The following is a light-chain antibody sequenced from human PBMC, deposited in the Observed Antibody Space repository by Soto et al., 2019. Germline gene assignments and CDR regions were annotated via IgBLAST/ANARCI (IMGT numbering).Light chain of an antibody. CDR1: QDISNY. V-gene: IGKV1-33*01. CDR2: DAS. Sequence: DIQMTQSPSSLSASVGDRVTITCQASQDISNYLNWYQQKPGKAPKLLIYDASNLETGVPSRFSGSGSATDFTFTISSLQPDDIATYYCQQYDNLWTFGQGTKVDIK. J-gene: IGKJ1*01. CDR3: QQYDNLWT.